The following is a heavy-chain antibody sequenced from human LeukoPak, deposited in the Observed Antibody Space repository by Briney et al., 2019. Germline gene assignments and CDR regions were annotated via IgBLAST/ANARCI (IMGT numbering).Heavy chain of an antibody. CDR2: MNPNSGNT. CDR1: GYTFTSYD. Sequence: ASVKVSCKASGYTFTSYDIDWVRQATGQGLEWMGWMNPNSGNTGYAQKFQGRVTMTRNTSISTAYMELSSLRSEEAVLYYCTITSSTYYYDRSGTFDYWRQGTLVTVSS. D-gene: IGHD3-22*01. V-gene: IGHV1-8*01. CDR3: TITSSTYYYDRSGTFDY. J-gene: IGHJ4*02.